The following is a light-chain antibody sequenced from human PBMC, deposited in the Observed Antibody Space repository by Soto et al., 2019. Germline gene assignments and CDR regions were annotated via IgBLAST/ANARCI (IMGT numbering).Light chain of an antibody. CDR1: QSVSSH. J-gene: IGKJ4*01. CDR3: QQYNQWPVT. V-gene: IGKV3-15*01. CDR2: GAS. Sequence: EIVMTQSPATLSVSPGERATLPCRANQSVSSHLAWYQQKPGQAPRILIYGASTRATGIPARFSGSGSGTEFTLTISSLQSEDFAVYYCQQYNQWPVTFGGGTKVEIK.